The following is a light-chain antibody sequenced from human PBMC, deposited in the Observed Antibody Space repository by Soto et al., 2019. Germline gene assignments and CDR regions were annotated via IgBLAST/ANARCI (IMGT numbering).Light chain of an antibody. CDR1: QSISSY. Sequence: DIQMTQSPSSLSASVGDRVTITCRASQSISSYLVWYQQKPGKAPKILSYAACSLQSGVPSRFSGSGSGKYFTLNISSLQPEAFAIYYCQQSYSITYTFGQGTKLEIK. J-gene: IGKJ2*01. CDR3: QQSYSITYT. V-gene: IGKV1-39*01. CDR2: AAC.